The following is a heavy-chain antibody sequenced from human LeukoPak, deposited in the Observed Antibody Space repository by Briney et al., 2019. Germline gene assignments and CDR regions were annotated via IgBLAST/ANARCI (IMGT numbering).Heavy chain of an antibody. J-gene: IGHJ4*02. CDR1: GFTFSSYW. D-gene: IGHD5-12*01. V-gene: IGHV3-7*01. CDR2: IKQDGSEK. CDR3: AREGYVDIVATIREIGGFDY. Sequence: QPGGSLRLSCAASGFTFSSYWMSWVRQAPGKGLEWVANIKQDGSEKYYVDSVKGRFTISRDNAKNSLYLQMNSLRAEDTAVYYCAREGYVDIVATIREIGGFDYWGQGTLVTVSS.